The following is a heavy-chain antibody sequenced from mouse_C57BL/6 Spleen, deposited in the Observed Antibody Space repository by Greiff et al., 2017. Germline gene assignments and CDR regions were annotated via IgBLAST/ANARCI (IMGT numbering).Heavy chain of an antibody. D-gene: IGHD2-3*01. Sequence: QVHVKQPGAELVRPGSSVKLSCKASGYTFTSYWMHWVKQRPIQGLEWIGKLDPSDSETHYNQKFKDKATLTVDKSSSTAYMQLSSLTSEDSAVYYCARFDGYYDWFAYWGQGTLVTVSA. CDR2: LDPSDSET. CDR1: GYTFTSYW. V-gene: IGHV1-52*01. J-gene: IGHJ3*01. CDR3: ARFDGYYDWFAY.